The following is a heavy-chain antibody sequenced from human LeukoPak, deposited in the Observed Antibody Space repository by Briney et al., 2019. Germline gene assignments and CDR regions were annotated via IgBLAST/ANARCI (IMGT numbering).Heavy chain of an antibody. CDR3: ARVTGASPFDAFDI. Sequence: ASVRVSCKASGGTFSRYAISWVRQAPGQGLEWMGGIIPIFGTANYAQKFHGRVTITADESTSTAYMELSSLRSEDTAVYYCARVTGASPFDAFDIWGQGTMVTVSS. J-gene: IGHJ3*02. CDR1: GGTFSRYA. V-gene: IGHV1-69*13. CDR2: IIPIFGTA. D-gene: IGHD7-27*01.